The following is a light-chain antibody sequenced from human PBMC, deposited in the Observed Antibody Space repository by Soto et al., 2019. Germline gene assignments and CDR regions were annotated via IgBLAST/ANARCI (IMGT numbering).Light chain of an antibody. V-gene: IGKV1-39*01. CDR3: LQTDSVPYT. CDR1: QSISSY. Sequence: DIQMTQSPSSLSASVGDRVTLTCRASQSISSYLNWYQLKPGRPPKLLIYFASSLQAGVPSRFSGAGSETDFTLPHPDLQPENFTSYFCLQTDSVPYTFGQGT. CDR2: FAS. J-gene: IGKJ2*01.